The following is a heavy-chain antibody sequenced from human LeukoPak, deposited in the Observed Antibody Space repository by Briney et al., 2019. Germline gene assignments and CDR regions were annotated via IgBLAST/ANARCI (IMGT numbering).Heavy chain of an antibody. V-gene: IGHV4-4*07. Sequence: SETLSLTCTVSGGSISSHYWSWIRQPAGKGLEWIGRIYTSGSTNYNPSLKSRVTMSVDTSKNQFSLKLSSVTAADTAVYYCARGQYSSSWTYYFDYWGQGTLVTVSS. J-gene: IGHJ4*02. CDR3: ARGQYSSSWTYYFDY. CDR1: GGSISSHY. D-gene: IGHD6-13*01. CDR2: IYTSGST.